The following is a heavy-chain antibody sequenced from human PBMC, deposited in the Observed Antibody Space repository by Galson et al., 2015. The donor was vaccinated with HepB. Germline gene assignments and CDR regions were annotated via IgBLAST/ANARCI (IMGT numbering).Heavy chain of an antibody. Sequence: SLRLSCAASGFTFNNAWMSWVRQAPGKGLEWVGRIKSKTDGGTTDYAAPVKGRFSISRDDSKSTLYLQMNSLRTEDTAVYYCATDSTTQMAAIYWFDFWGQGTLVTVSS. CDR1: GFTFNNAW. V-gene: IGHV3-15*01. CDR3: ATDSTTQMAAIYWFDF. CDR2: IKSKTDGGTT. J-gene: IGHJ4*02. D-gene: IGHD5-24*01.